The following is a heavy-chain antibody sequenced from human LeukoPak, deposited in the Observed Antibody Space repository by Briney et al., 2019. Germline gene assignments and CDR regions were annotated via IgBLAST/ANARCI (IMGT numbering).Heavy chain of an antibody. CDR3: ARDNRIVPAAIPSYYYGMGV. J-gene: IGHJ6*02. CDR1: GFTFSSYG. D-gene: IGHD2-2*01. Sequence: GGSLRLSCAASGFTFSSYGMHWVRQAPGKGLEWVAVIWYDGRNKYYADSVKGRFTISRDNSKNTLYLQMNGLRAEDTAVYYCARDNRIVPAAIPSYYYGMGVWGQGTTVTVSS. CDR2: IWYDGRNK. V-gene: IGHV3-33*01.